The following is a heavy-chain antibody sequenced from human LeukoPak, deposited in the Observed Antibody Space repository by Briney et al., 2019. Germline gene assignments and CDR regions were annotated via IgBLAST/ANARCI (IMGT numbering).Heavy chain of an antibody. D-gene: IGHD3-10*01. CDR2: IYYSGST. CDR3: AREEFRGVGFDY. J-gene: IGHJ4*02. CDR1: GSSMSSGGYY. Sequence: SETLSLTCTVSGSSMSSGGYYWSWIRQHPGKGLEWIGYIYYSGSTYYNPSLKSRVTISVDTSKNQFSLKLSSVTAADTAVYYCAREEFRGVGFDYWGQGTLVTVSS. V-gene: IGHV4-31*03.